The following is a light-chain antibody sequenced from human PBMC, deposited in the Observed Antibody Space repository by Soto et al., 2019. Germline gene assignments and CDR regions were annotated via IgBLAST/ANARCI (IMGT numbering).Light chain of an antibody. CDR1: EDISSY. CDR3: QPLNNYPRT. J-gene: IGKJ1*01. Sequence: DIQLTQSPSFLSASVGDRFTSTCMASEDISSYLAWYQQKPGKAPKLLIYVAYTLQSGVPSRFSGSGSGTEFTLTISSLQPEDFATYYCQPLNNYPRTVGQGTKVEIK. CDR2: VAY. V-gene: IGKV1-9*01.